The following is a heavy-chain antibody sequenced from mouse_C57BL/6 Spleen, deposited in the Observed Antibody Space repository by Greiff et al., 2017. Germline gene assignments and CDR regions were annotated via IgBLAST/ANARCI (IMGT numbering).Heavy chain of an antibody. CDR2: ILPSIGRT. CDR3: ARPLYGSSSYWYFDV. D-gene: IGHD1-1*01. Sequence: QVQLKESGSELRSPGSSVKLSCKDFDSEVFPIAYMSWVRQKPGHGFEWIGGILPSIGRTIYGEKFEDKATLDADTLSNTAYLELNSLTSEDSAIYYCARPLYGSSSYWYFDVWGTGTTVTVSS. CDR1: DSEVFPIAY. J-gene: IGHJ1*03. V-gene: IGHV15-2*01.